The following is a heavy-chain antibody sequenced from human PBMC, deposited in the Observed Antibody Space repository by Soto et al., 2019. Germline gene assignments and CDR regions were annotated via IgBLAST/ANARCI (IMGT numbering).Heavy chain of an antibody. D-gene: IGHD5-18*01. CDR1: GFTFSSYA. Sequence: PGGSLRLSCAASGFTFSSYAMSWVRQAPGKGLKWVSSITSTGDRAYYADSVKGRFTVSRDNSKNTLYLQMNSLRAEDTAVYYCAKYYMVTRSPFDYWGQGTLVTVSS. V-gene: IGHV3-23*01. CDR2: ITSTGDRA. CDR3: AKYYMVTRSPFDY. J-gene: IGHJ4*02.